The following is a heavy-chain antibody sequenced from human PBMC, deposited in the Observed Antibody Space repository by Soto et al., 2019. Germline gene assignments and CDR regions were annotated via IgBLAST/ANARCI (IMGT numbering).Heavy chain of an antibody. CDR1: GGTISRYY. CDR3: ARDLWGYCGTDCYPLDV. V-gene: IGHV4-59*01. Sequence: QVQLQESGPGLVKPSETLSLTCTVSGGTISRYYWSWIRQPPGKGLEWIGYMYNTGSTVYNPSFKTRVTISVARSKNQFSLKLNSVTAADTAVYYCARDLWGYCGTDCYPLDVWGQGTTVTVSS. D-gene: IGHD2-21*02. J-gene: IGHJ6*02. CDR2: MYNTGST.